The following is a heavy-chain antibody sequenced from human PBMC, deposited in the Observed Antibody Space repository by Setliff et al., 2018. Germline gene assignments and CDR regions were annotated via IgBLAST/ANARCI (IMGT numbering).Heavy chain of an antibody. J-gene: IGHJ4*02. D-gene: IGHD2-2*01. Sequence: ASVKVSCKASGYTFTSYAMHWVRQAPGQRLEWMGWINAGNGNTKYSQKFQGRVTITRDTSASTAYMELSSLRSEDTAIYYCAKDWNPSTYWYTDYFDSWGQGTLVTVSS. CDR3: AKDWNPSTYWYTDYFDS. CDR1: GYTFTSYA. CDR2: INAGNGNT. V-gene: IGHV1-3*01.